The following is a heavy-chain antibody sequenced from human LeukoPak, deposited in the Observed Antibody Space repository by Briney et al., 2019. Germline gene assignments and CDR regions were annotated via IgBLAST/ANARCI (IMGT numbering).Heavy chain of an antibody. Sequence: PGGSLRLSCAASGFAFNTYWMHWVRQAPGKGLEWVAVISYDGSNKYYADSVKGRFTISRDNSKNTLYLQMNSLRAEDTAVYYCARDEVATGAYYFDYWGQGTLVTVSS. CDR3: ARDEVATGAYYFDY. V-gene: IGHV3-30-3*01. J-gene: IGHJ4*02. CDR1: GFAFNTYW. D-gene: IGHD1-1*01. CDR2: ISYDGSNK.